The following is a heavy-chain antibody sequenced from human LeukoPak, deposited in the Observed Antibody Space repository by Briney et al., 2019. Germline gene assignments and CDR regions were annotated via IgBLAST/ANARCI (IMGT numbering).Heavy chain of an antibody. CDR3: AKGARIAVAGNDY. J-gene: IGHJ4*02. CDR1: GFTFSSYA. V-gene: IGHV3-23*01. CDR2: ISGSGGST. Sequence: GGSLRLSCADSGFTFSSYAMSWVHQAPGKGLEWVSAISGSGGSTYYADSVKGRFTISRDNSKNTLYLQMNSLRAEDTAVYYCAKGARIAVAGNDYWGQGTLVTVSS. D-gene: IGHD6-19*01.